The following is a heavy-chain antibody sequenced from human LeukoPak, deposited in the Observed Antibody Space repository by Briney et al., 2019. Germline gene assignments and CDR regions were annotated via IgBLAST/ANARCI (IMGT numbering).Heavy chain of an antibody. D-gene: IGHD2-21*02. V-gene: IGHV1-46*01. J-gene: IGHJ6*02. CDR2: TNPSGGST. Sequence: ASVKVSCKASGYTFTSYYMHWVRQAPGQGLEWMGITNPSGGSTSYAQKFQGRVTMTRDTSTSTVYMELSSLRSEDTAVYYCARSISTVAQSLDCGGDCYSDWGDYYYYGMDVWGQGTTVTVSS. CDR1: GYTFTSYY. CDR3: ARSISTVAQSLDCGGDCYSDWGDYYYYGMDV.